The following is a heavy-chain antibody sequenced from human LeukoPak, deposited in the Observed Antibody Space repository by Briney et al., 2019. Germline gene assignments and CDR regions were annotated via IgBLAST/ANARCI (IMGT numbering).Heavy chain of an antibody. J-gene: IGHJ6*03. Sequence: PSETLSLTCTVSGGSISSGDYYWSWIRQPPGKGLEWIGYIYYSGSTNYNPSLKSRVTISVDTSKNQFSLKLSSVTAADTAVYYCARVGIVVVPAAPGGPDYYYYYMDVWGKGTTVTVSS. CDR3: ARVGIVVVPAAPGGPDYYYYYMDV. CDR1: GGSISSGDYY. CDR2: IYYSGST. D-gene: IGHD2-2*03. V-gene: IGHV4-61*08.